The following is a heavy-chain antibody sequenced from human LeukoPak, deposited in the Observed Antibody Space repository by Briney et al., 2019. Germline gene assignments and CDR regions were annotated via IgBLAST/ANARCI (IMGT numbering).Heavy chain of an antibody. V-gene: IGHV3-9*01. CDR1: GFTFDDYA. CDR2: ISWTSTNI. Sequence: PGGSLRLSCAASGFTFDDYAMHWVRQAPGKGLEWAAGISWTSTNIVYADSVKGRFTISRDNAKNSLYLQMNSLRAEDTALYYCAKDVRLFEYFEFWGQGALVTVSS. CDR3: AKDVRLFEYFEF. D-gene: IGHD3-16*01. J-gene: IGHJ4*02.